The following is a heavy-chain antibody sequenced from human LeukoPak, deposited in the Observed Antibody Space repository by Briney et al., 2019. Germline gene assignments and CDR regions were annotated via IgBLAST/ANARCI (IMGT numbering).Heavy chain of an antibody. CDR2: IRYDGSNK. J-gene: IGHJ6*03. CDR1: GFTFSSYG. Sequence: PGGSLRLSCAASGFTFSSYGMHWVRQAPGKGLEWVAFIRYDGSNKYYADSVKGRFTISRDNSKNTLYLQMNSLRAEDTAVYYCAKDSAAAGNYYYYMDVWGQGTLVTVSS. CDR3: AKDSAAAGNYYYYMDV. D-gene: IGHD6-13*01. V-gene: IGHV3-30*02.